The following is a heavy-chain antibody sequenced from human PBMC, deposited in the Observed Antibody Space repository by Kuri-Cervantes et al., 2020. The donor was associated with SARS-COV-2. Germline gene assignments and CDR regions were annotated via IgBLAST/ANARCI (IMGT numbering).Heavy chain of an antibody. CDR2: IYVRGST. CDR3: ARDGYSSSWNYFDS. J-gene: IGHJ4*02. CDR1: GGSIFSGSLY. D-gene: IGHD6-13*01. Sequence: SETLSLTCTVSGGSIFSGSLYWSWIRQPAGKGLEWIGHIYVRGSTDYNPSLKSRVTMSIDTSKNQFSLNLSSVTAADTAVHYCARDGYSSSWNYFDSWGQGTLVTVSS. V-gene: IGHV4-61*09.